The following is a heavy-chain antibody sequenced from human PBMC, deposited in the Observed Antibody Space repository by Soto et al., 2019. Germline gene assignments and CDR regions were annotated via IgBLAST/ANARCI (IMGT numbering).Heavy chain of an antibody. J-gene: IGHJ4*02. D-gene: IGHD3-10*01. V-gene: IGHV4-31*03. CDR3: ARDRSRGSFDY. CDR1: GGSISRGGYY. Sequence: TVSGGSISRGGYYWSWIRQHPGKGLEWIGYIYYSGSTYYNPSLKSRVTISVDTSKNQFSLKLSSVTAADTAVYYCARDRSRGSFDYWGQGTLVTVSS. CDR2: IYYSGST.